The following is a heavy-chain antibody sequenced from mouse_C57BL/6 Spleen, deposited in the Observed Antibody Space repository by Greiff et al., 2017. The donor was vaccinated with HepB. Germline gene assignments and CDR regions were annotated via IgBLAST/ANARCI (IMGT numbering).Heavy chain of an antibody. D-gene: IGHD4-1*01. V-gene: IGHV1-50*01. Sequence: QVQLKQSGAELVKPGASVKLSCKASGYTFTSYWMQWVKQRPGQGLEWIGEIDPSDSYTNYNQKFKGKATLTVDTSSSTAYMQLSSLTSEDSAVYYCARGNWDDYWGQGTTLTVSS. CDR2: IDPSDSYT. CDR1: GYTFTSYW. J-gene: IGHJ2*01. CDR3: ARGNWDDY.